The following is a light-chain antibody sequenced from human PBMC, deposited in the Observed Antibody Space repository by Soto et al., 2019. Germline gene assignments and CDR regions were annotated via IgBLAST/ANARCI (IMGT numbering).Light chain of an antibody. CDR3: QSYDSSNVV. CDR2: EDN. J-gene: IGLJ2*01. Sequence: LTQPHSVSESPGKTVTISCTRNSGSIGSNYVQWYQQRPGSVPTTVIYEDNQRPSGVPDRFSGSVDVFSNSATLTISGLETEDEADYFCQSYDSSNVVFGGGTKLTVL. CDR1: SGSIGSNY. V-gene: IGLV6-57*04.